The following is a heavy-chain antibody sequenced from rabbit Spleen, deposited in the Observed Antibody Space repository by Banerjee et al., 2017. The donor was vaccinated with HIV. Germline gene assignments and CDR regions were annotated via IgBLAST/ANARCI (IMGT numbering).Heavy chain of an antibody. D-gene: IGHD8-1*01. CDR2: IYGGGAST. V-gene: IGHV1S40*01. CDR3: VRYTGSSFSSYGTDL. Sequence: QQLVESGGGLVKPGASLTLTCKASGFSFSSAYYMCWVRQAPGKGLEWVACIYGGGASTWYASWVNGRFTISKTSSTTVTLQMPSLTAADSAIYFFVRYTGSSFSSYGTDLWGQGTLVTVS. CDR1: GFSFSSAYY. J-gene: IGHJ3*01.